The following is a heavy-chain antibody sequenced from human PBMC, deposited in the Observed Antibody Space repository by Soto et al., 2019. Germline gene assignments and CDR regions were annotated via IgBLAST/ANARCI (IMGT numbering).Heavy chain of an antibody. D-gene: IGHD3-10*01. CDR1: GGSISSGGYY. CDR2: IYYSGST. CDR3: ARGVYYYGSGSYYIDWYYYYYMDV. Sequence: QVQLQESGPGLVKPSQTLSLTCTVSGGSISSGGYYWSWIRQHPGKGLEWIGYIYYSGSTYYNPSLKSRVTISVDTSKNQFSLKLSSVTAADTAVYYCARGVYYYGSGSYYIDWYYYYYMDVWGKGTTVTVSS. V-gene: IGHV4-31*03. J-gene: IGHJ6*03.